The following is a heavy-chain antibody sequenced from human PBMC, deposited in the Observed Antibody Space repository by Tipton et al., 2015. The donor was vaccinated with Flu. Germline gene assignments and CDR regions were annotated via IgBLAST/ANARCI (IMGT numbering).Heavy chain of an antibody. CDR1: GFTFSDYY. D-gene: IGHD2-2*02. Sequence: SLRLSCAASGFTFSDYYMSWIRQAPGKGLEWVSYITSSGTNIHYVDSVKGRFTISRDNAKNSLYLQMNSLRAEDTAIYYCAKEVGYCRSATCYKPFDYWGQGTLVTVSS. CDR3: AKEVGYCRSATCYKPFDY. CDR2: ITSSGTNI. J-gene: IGHJ4*02. V-gene: IGHV3-11*01.